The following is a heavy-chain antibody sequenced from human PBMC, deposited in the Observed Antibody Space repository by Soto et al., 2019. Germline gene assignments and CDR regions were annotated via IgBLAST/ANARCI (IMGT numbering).Heavy chain of an antibody. CDR1: GFTFSSYS. CDR3: ARADVVAATNRGYFDY. J-gene: IGHJ4*02. CDR2: ISSSSSTI. Sequence: GGSLRLSCAASGFTFSSYSMNWVRQAPGKGLEWVSYISSSSSTIYYADSVKGRFTISRDNAKNSLYLQMNSLRAEDTAVYYCARADVVAATNRGYFDYWGQGTLVTVSS. D-gene: IGHD2-15*01. V-gene: IGHV3-48*01.